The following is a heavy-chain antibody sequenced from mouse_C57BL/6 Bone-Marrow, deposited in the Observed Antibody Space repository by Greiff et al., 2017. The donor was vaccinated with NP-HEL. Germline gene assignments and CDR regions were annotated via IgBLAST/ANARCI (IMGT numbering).Heavy chain of an antibody. J-gene: IGHJ3*01. CDR1: GFTFSSYG. Sequence: EVQGVESGGDLVKPGGSLKLSCAASGFTFSSYGMSWVRQTPDKRLEWVATISSGGSYTYYPDSVKGRFTISRDNAKNTLYLQMSSLKSEDTAMYYCADGGSSWRFAYWGQGTLVTVSA. V-gene: IGHV5-6*01. D-gene: IGHD1-1*01. CDR3: ADGGSSWRFAY. CDR2: ISSGGSYT.